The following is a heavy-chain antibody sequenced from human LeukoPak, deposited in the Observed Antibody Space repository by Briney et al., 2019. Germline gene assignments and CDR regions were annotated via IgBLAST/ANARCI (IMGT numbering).Heavy chain of an antibody. D-gene: IGHD1-14*01. CDR1: GFTFSSFA. J-gene: IGHJ4*02. Sequence: PGGSLRLSCVASGFTFSSFAMSWVRQAPGKGLEWVSAISQSSTATYYGDSVKGRSSISRDDSKNTVYLQINSLRADDTAIYYYAKESPYTSPRNYYFDYWGQGTLVTASS. V-gene: IGHV3-23*01. CDR2: ISQSSTAT. CDR3: AKESPYTSPRNYYFDY.